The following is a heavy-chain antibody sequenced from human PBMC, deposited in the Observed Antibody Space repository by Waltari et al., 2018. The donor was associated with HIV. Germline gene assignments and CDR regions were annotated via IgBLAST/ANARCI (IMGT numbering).Heavy chain of an antibody. V-gene: IGHV3-21*01. J-gene: IGHJ4*02. Sequence: EVQLVESGGGLVQPGGSLRLSCAASGLTFRRYSLNRPRRAPGKGLEWVSSISSSSSYIYYADSVKGRFTISRDNAKNSLYLQMNSLRAEDTAVYYCATLVSSGWYYFDYWGQGTLVTVSS. D-gene: IGHD6-19*01. CDR1: GLTFRRYS. CDR3: ATLVSSGWYYFDY. CDR2: ISSSSSYI.